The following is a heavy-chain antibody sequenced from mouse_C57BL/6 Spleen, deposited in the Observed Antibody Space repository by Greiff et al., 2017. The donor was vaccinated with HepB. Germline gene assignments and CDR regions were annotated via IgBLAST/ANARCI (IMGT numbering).Heavy chain of an antibody. CDR3: ARDGYGSSPGAMDY. J-gene: IGHJ4*01. CDR1: GYSITSGYD. D-gene: IGHD1-1*01. CDR2: ISYSGST. Sequence: VQLKESGPGMVKPSQSLSLTCTVTGYSITSGYDWHWIRHFPGNKLEWMGYISYSGSTNYNPSLKSRISITHDKSKNHFFLKLNSVTTEDTATYYCARDGYGSSPGAMDYWGQGTSVTVSS. V-gene: IGHV3-1*01.